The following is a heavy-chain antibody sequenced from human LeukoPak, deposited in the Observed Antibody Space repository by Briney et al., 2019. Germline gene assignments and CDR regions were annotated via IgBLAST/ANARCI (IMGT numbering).Heavy chain of an antibody. V-gene: IGHV3-7*01. CDR2: IKQDGSEK. CDR3: ARDFKAVARWDFDY. J-gene: IGHJ4*02. Sequence: PGGSLRLSCAASGFTFSSYWMSWVRQAPGKGLEWVANIKQDGSEKYYVDSVKGRFTISRDNAKNSLYLQMNSLRAEDTAVYYCARDFKAVARWDFDYWGQGTLVTVPS. D-gene: IGHD6-19*01. CDR1: GFTFSSYW.